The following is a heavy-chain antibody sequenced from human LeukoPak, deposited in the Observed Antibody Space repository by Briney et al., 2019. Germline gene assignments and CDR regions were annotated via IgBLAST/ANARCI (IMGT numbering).Heavy chain of an antibody. Sequence: SETLTLTCTVSGGSISSSNYYRGWIPQPPGKGLEWIGGIYHTGNTHYNPSLKSRVTISVDTSKNQLSLRLNSVTAADTALYSCILGGKLDHWGQGILVIVSS. CDR2: IYHTGNT. D-gene: IGHD3-10*01. CDR3: ILGGKLDH. CDR1: GGSISSSNYY. V-gene: IGHV4-39*01. J-gene: IGHJ4*02.